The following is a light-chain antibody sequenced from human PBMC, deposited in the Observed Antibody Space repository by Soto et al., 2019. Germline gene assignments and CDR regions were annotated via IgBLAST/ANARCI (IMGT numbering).Light chain of an antibody. CDR2: EVT. Sequence: QSVLTQPPSASGSPGQSVTISCTGTSSDVVANNYVAWYQHHPGKAPNLIIYEVTKRPSGVPDRFSGSKSGNTASLTVSGLQAEDEADYYCSSYAGANRVFGTGTQLTVL. J-gene: IGLJ1*01. V-gene: IGLV2-8*01. CDR1: SSDVVANNY. CDR3: SSYAGANRV.